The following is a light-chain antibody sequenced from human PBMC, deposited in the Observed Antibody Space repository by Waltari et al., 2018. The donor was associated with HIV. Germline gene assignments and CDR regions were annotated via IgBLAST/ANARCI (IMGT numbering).Light chain of an antibody. J-gene: IGLJ3*02. CDR2: KDT. Sequence: SSELTQPPSVSVSPGQTARITCPGDGLPKHYAYWYQQKPGQAPVMVMYKDTERPSGIPERFSGSSSGTTVTLTISGVQAEDEADYHCQSLDTSNTWVFGGGTKLTVL. CDR3: QSLDTSNTWV. V-gene: IGLV3-25*03. CDR1: GLPKHY.